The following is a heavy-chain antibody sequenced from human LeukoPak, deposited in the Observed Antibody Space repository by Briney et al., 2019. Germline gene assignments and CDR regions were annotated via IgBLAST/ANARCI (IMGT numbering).Heavy chain of an antibody. CDR3: ARRVYYDTSGYHPTAGYFDL. J-gene: IGHJ2*01. D-gene: IGHD3-22*01. Sequence: SETLSLTCTVSGGSIFNHYWHWIRQSPGKGLEWVGYVYANGITAYNPSLRSRGSMSIDTSRSQFSLRLTSVTAADTATYYCARRVYYDTSGYHPTAGYFDLWGRGTLVSVSS. CDR1: GGSIFNHY. V-gene: IGHV4-4*08. CDR2: VYANGIT.